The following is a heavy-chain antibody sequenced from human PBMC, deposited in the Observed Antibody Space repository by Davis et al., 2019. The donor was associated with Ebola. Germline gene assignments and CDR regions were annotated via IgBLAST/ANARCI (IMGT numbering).Heavy chain of an antibody. CDR2: VSADNDDR. Sequence: ASVTVSCKASGGTFSSYAISWVRQAPGQGLEWMGWVSADNDDRKYAEKFQGRVTMTTDSSTSTAYMELRGLTYDDTAVYFCARARGRWDVGGYLLGHWGQGTLVTVSS. J-gene: IGHJ4*02. CDR3: ARARGRWDVGGYLLGH. CDR1: GGTFSSYA. V-gene: IGHV1-18*01. D-gene: IGHD1-26*01.